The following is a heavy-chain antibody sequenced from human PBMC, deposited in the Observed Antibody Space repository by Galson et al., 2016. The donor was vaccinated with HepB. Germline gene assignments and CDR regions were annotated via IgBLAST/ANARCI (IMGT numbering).Heavy chain of an antibody. V-gene: IGHV3-9*01. CDR3: AKDAAAGGTWDRLES. J-gene: IGHJ4*02. D-gene: IGHD6-25*01. CDR1: GVNFEDFA. Sequence: SLRLSCAVYGVNFEDFAMHWVRQRPGKGLEWVSGISWNGGGLGYAASVRGRFTTSRDNTKSSVYLQMKSLRPEDTAVYFCAKDAAAGGTWDRLESWGQGALVTVS. CDR2: ISWNGGGL.